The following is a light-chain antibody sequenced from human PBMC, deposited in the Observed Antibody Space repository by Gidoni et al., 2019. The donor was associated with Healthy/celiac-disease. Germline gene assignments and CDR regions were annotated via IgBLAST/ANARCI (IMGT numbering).Light chain of an antibody. CDR2: GAS. CDR1: QSVSSSY. J-gene: IGKJ5*01. Sequence: EMVLTQSPGTLSLSPGERATLSCRASQSVSSSYLAWYQQKPGQAPRLLIYGASSRAPGIPDRFSGSGSGTDFTLTISRLEPEDFAVYYCQQYGSSPPAITFGQGTRLEIK. V-gene: IGKV3-20*01. CDR3: QQYGSSPPAIT.